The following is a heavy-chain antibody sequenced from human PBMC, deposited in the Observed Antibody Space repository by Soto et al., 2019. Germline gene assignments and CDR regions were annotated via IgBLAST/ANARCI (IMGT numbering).Heavy chain of an antibody. CDR1: GFTFSSYG. V-gene: IGHV3-33*01. CDR2: IWYDGSNK. CDR3: ARDSHVGSGWQLTADY. D-gene: IGHD6-19*01. Sequence: GGSLRLSCAASGFTFSSYGIHWVRQAPGKGLEWVAVIWYDGSNKYYAESVKGRFTISRDNSKNTLYLQMNSLRAEDTAVYYCARDSHVGSGWQLTADYWGQGTLVTVSS. J-gene: IGHJ4*02.